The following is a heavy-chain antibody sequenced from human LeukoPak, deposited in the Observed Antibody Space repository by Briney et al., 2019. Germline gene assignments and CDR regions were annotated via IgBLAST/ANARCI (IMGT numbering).Heavy chain of an antibody. D-gene: IGHD6-19*01. CDR1: GFTFSSYA. CDR3: ARERYSSGWYGYYYGMDV. V-gene: IGHV3-64*01. CDR2: ISSNGGST. Sequence: GGSLRLSCAASGFTFSSYAMHWVRQAPGKGLEYVSAISSNGGSTYYANSVKGRFTISRDNSKNTLYLQMNSLRAEDTAVYYCARERYSSGWYGYYYGMDVWGQGTTVTVSS. J-gene: IGHJ6*02.